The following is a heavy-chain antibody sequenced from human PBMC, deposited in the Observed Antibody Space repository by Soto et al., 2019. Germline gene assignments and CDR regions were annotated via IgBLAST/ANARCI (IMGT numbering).Heavy chain of an antibody. CDR1: GGSIRSSSYY. V-gene: IGHV4-39*06. CDR2: IYYSGST. J-gene: IGHJ5*02. Sequence: SEPMSLTSTVSGGSIRSSSYYWGRIRQPPGKGLEWIGSIYYSGSTFSADSVKGRFTISRDNSKNTLDLQMSSLRAEDTAIYYCAKGPTSVTTRWFDPWGQGTLVIVSS. CDR3: AKGPTSVTTRWFDP. D-gene: IGHD4-17*01.